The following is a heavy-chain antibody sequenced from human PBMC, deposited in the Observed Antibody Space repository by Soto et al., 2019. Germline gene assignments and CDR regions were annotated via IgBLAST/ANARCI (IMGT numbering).Heavy chain of an antibody. CDR1: GYTFTSHK. CDR2: MDPDSGKT. V-gene: IGHV1-8*01. Sequence: QVQLVQSGAEVKKPGASVKVSCKASGYTFTSHKINWVRQATGQGXXXXGWMDPDSGKTAYVQKFQGRVTMTRNTXXXXXXXXXXXXXXXXXXXXXXXXXXXXXXXXXXXFDPWGQGTLVNVSS. CDR3: XXXXXXXXXXXXXFDP. J-gene: IGHJ5*02.